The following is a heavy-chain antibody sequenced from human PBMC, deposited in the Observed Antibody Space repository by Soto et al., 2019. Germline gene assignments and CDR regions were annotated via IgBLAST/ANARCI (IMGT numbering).Heavy chain of an antibody. Sequence: QLQLQESGSGLVTPSQTLSLTCAVSGGSISSGGYSWNWIRQPPGKGLEWIGNIYHSGSTYYNAFLKGRVTISVDRAKNQFSLKLSSVTAADTAVYYCGRGDYANAFDIWGQGTMVTVSS. J-gene: IGHJ3*02. CDR1: GGSISSGGYS. CDR2: IYHSGST. V-gene: IGHV4-30-2*01. D-gene: IGHD4-17*01. CDR3: GRGDYANAFDI.